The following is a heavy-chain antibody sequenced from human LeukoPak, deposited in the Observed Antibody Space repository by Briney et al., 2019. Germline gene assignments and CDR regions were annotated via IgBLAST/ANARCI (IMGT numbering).Heavy chain of an antibody. V-gene: IGHV3-21*01. Sequence: GGSLRLSCAASGFTFSSYSMNWVRQAPGKGLEWVSSISSSSSYIYYADSVKGRFTISRDNAKNSLYLQMNSLRAEDTAVYYCARVPRDTIFGVVIFDYWGQRTLVTVSS. CDR3: ARVPRDTIFGVVIFDY. D-gene: IGHD3-3*01. J-gene: IGHJ4*02. CDR1: GFTFSSYS. CDR2: ISSSSSYI.